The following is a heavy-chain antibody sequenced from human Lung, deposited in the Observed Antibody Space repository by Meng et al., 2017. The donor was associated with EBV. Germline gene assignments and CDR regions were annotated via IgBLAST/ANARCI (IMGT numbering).Heavy chain of an antibody. CDR1: GYTFTRHA. CDR2: MNTKTGNP. J-gene: IGHJ4*02. V-gene: IGHV7-4-1*02. Sequence: QVQLVQSGSELKKPGXSVQVSCKASGYTFTRHAINWVRQAPGQGLEWMGWMNTKTGNPTYAQGFTGRFVFSLDTSVSTAYLQISSLKAEDTAMYYCARDDNGAPDYWGQGTLVTVSS. CDR3: ARDDNGAPDY. D-gene: IGHD1-14*01.